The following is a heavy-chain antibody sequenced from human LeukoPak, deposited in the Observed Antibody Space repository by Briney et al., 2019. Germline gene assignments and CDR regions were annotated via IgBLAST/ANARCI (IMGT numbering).Heavy chain of an antibody. J-gene: IGHJ4*02. Sequence: GSLRLSCEASGFTFNTHAMSWVRQAPGKGLEWVASITSSGRTPYYTDSVKGRFTISRDNSKNTLYLQMNSLRGEDTAVYYCAKDRPNFYETSGSYYKIKGDFWGQGSLVTVS. CDR1: GFTFNTHA. D-gene: IGHD3-10*01. CDR3: AKDRPNFYETSGSYYKIKGDF. V-gene: IGHV3-23*01. CDR2: ITSSGRTP.